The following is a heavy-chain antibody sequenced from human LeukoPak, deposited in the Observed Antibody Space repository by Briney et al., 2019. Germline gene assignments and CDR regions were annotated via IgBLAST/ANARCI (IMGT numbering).Heavy chain of an antibody. CDR2: ISSSGSTI. V-gene: IGHV3-48*03. CDR3: ARAGTPCNYYYDSSGYPFDD. J-gene: IGHJ4*02. D-gene: IGHD3-22*01. CDR1: GFTLSSYE. Sequence: GGSLRLSCAASGFTLSSYEMNWVREAPGKGREWVSYISSSGSTIYYTESVKGRFTISRDNAKNSLYLQMNSLRAEDTAVYYCARAGTPCNYYYDSSGYPFDDWGQGTLVTVSS.